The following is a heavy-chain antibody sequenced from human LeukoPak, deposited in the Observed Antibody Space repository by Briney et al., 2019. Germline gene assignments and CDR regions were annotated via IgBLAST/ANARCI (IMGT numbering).Heavy chain of an antibody. CDR2: INPNSGGT. V-gene: IGHV1-2*02. CDR3: ARVRFPAATRFQAHDENY. J-gene: IGHJ4*02. Sequence: ASVKVSCKASGYTFTGYYMHWVRQAPGQGLEWMGWINPNSGGTNFAQKFQGRVTMTRDTSISTAYMELSRLRSDDTAVYYCARVRFPAATRFQAHDENYWGQGTLVTVSS. CDR1: GYTFTGYY. D-gene: IGHD1-1*01.